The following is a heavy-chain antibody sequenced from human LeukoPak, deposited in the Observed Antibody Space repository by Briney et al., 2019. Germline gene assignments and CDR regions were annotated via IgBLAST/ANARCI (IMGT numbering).Heavy chain of an antibody. CDR3: AXDQYCTNGVCXXYFDL. D-gene: IGHD2-8*01. J-gene: IGHJ2*01. CDR1: GGTFSSYT. V-gene: IGHV1-69*04. CDR2: IIPILGIA. Sequence: GASVKVSCKASGGTFSSYTISWVRQAPGQGLEWMGRIIPILGIANYAQKFQGRVTITADKSTSTAYMELSSLRSEDTAVYYCAXDQYCTNGVCXXYFDLWGRXTLVXXSS.